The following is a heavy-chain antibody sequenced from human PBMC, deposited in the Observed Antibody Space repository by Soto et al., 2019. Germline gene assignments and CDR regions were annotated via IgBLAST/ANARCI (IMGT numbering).Heavy chain of an antibody. J-gene: IGHJ4*02. V-gene: IGHV4-39*01. CDR3: ARHPPHCSSISCPFDY. D-gene: IGHD2-2*01. CDR2: IYYSGST. CDR1: GGSISSSNYY. Sequence: SETLSLTCTVSGGSISSSNYYWGWIRQPPGKGLGWIGSIYYSGSTYYNPSLKSRVTISLDTSKNQFSLKLNSVTAADTAVYYCARHPPHCSSISCPFDYWAQGTLVTVSS.